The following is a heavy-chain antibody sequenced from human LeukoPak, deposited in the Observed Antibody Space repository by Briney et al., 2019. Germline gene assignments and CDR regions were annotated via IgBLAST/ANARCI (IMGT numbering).Heavy chain of an antibody. D-gene: IGHD6-19*01. J-gene: IGHJ4*02. Sequence: SVKVSCKASGGTFSSYAISWVRQAPGQGLEWMGRIIPILGIANYAQKFQGRVTITADKSTSTAYMELRSLRSDDTAVYYCARVQGPRAVHFDYWGQGTLVTVSS. CDR3: ARVQGPRAVHFDY. CDR2: IIPILGIA. CDR1: GGTFSSYA. V-gene: IGHV1-69*04.